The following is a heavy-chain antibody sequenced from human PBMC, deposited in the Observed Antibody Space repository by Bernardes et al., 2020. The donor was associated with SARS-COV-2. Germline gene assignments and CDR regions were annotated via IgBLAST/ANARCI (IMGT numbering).Heavy chain of an antibody. CDR1: GFTFSDYY. J-gene: IGHJ5*02. D-gene: IGHD6-19*01. CDR3: VRGKLAVAGSGWFDP. Sequence: GGSLRLSCAASGFTFSDYYMCWVRQAPGKGLEWISYISSTSSYTNYADSVKGRFTISRDNAKNSLYLQMNSLRVEDTAVYFCVRGKLAVAGSGWFDPWGQGILVTVSS. CDR2: ISSTSSYT. V-gene: IGHV3-11*05.